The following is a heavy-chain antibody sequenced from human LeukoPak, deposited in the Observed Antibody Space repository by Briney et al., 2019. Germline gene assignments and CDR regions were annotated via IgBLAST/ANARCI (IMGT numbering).Heavy chain of an antibody. CDR3: ARSQVYYDILTGYTNNWFDP. Sequence: SETLSLTCTVSGGSISSYYWSWIRQPPGKGLEWIGYIYYSGSPNYNPSLKSRVTISVDTSKNQFSLKLSSVTAADTAVYYCARSQVYYDILTGYTNNWFDPWGQGTLVTVSS. J-gene: IGHJ5*02. CDR2: IYYSGSP. V-gene: IGHV4-59*01. D-gene: IGHD3-9*01. CDR1: GGSISSYY.